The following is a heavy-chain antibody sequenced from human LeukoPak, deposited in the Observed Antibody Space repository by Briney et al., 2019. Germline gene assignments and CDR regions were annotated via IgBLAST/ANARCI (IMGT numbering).Heavy chain of an antibody. D-gene: IGHD3-3*01. CDR2: IRYDGRNK. Sequence: GGSLRLSCAASGFAFDGYGMSWVRQAPGRGLEWVAFIRYDGRNKYYADSVKGRFTISRDNSKNTLYLQMNSLRGEDTAVYYCAKDFGSRFDYWGQGTLVTVSS. CDR3: AKDFGSRFDY. J-gene: IGHJ4*02. V-gene: IGHV3-30*02. CDR1: GFAFDGYG.